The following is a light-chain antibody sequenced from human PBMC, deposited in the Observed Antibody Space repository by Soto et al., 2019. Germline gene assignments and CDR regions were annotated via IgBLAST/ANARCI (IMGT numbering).Light chain of an antibody. J-gene: IGKJ1*01. V-gene: IGKV1-5*01. CDR1: QSIGSW. CDR3: QQYDSYSPT. Sequence: DIQMTQSPSTLSASVGDRVTITCRASQSIGSWLAWYQQKPGKAPQFLIYDASNLEAGVPSRFSGSGSGTEFTLTISSLQPDDFATYYCQQYDSYSPTFGQGTKVEIK. CDR2: DAS.